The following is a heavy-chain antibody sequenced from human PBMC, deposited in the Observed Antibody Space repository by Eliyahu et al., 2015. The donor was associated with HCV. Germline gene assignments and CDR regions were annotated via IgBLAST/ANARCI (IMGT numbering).Heavy chain of an antibody. CDR3: ARSGSYEGGLDY. CDR1: GFXFSSYG. D-gene: IGHD1-26*01. V-gene: IGHV3-30*03. Sequence: VQLVESGGGVVQPGRSLRLSCAASGFXFSSYGMHWVRQAPGKGLEWVAVISYDGSNKYYADSVKGRFTISRDNSKNTLYLQMNSLRAEDTAVYYCARSGSYEGGLDYWGQGTLVTVSS. CDR2: ISYDGSNK. J-gene: IGHJ4*02.